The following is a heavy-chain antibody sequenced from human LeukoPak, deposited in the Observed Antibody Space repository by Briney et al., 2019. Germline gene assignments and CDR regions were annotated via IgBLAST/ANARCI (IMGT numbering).Heavy chain of an antibody. D-gene: IGHD3-16*02. J-gene: IGHJ4*02. Sequence: SETLSLTCTVSSGSISNYYWGWIRQPPGKGLEWIGSIYYSGSTYYNPSLKSRVTISVDTSKNQFSLKLSSVTAADTAVYYCARHANYDYVWGSYRFDYWGQGTLVTVSS. V-gene: IGHV4-39*01. CDR3: ARHANYDYVWGSYRFDY. CDR2: IYYSGST. CDR1: SGSISNYY.